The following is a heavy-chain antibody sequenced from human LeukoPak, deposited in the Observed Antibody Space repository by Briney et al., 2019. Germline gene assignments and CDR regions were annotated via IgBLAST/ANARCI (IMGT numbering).Heavy chain of an antibody. V-gene: IGHV3-74*01. D-gene: IGHD2/OR15-2a*01. J-gene: IGHJ6*02. CDR1: GFDVSKFW. Sequence: PGGSLRLSCTASGFDVSKFWVHWVRQAPGKGLVWVARINVDGRSTSYADSAKGRFTISRDNARNTLHLQMNSLRDEDTAMYYCAKVLNYYYYYGMDVWGQGTTVTVSS. CDR2: INVDGRST. CDR3: AKVLNYYYYYGMDV.